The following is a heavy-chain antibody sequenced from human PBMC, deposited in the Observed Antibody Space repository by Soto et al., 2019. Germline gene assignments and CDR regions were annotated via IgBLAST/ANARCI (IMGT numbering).Heavy chain of an antibody. D-gene: IGHD1-26*01. Sequence: QVQLVQSGAEVKKPGSSVRVSCTASGGTFSSYSINWVRQAPGQGLEWMGEIITIFGTANYAQKFQGRVTITADESTITAYMELSSLSSEDTAVYYCARDGGRHSGGIDYWGQGTLVTVSS. CDR2: IITIFGTA. CDR1: GGTFSSYS. J-gene: IGHJ4*02. CDR3: ARDGGRHSGGIDY. V-gene: IGHV1-69*01.